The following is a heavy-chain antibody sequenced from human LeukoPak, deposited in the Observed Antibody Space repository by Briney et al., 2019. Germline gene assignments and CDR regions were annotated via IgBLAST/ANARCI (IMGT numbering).Heavy chain of an antibody. J-gene: IGHJ3*02. CDR1: GFTFDDYA. CDR2: ISWNSGSI. D-gene: IGHD1-26*01. Sequence: PGGSLRLSCAASGFTFDDYAMHWVRQAPGKGLEWVSGISWNSGSIGYADSVKGRFTISRDNAKNSLCLQMNSLRAEDMALYYCAKLQGATDSDVFDIWGQGTMVTVSS. CDR3: AKLQGATDSDVFDI. V-gene: IGHV3-9*03.